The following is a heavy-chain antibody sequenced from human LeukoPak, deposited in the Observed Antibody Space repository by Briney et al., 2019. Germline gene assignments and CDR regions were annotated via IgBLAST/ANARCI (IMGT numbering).Heavy chain of an antibody. CDR3: AKDVTLGRRGYPIM. CDR1: GFTFSSYG. CDR2: IRYDGSNK. D-gene: IGHD3-3*01. V-gene: IGHV3-30*02. J-gene: IGHJ4*02. Sequence: GGSLRLSCAASGFTFSSYGMHWVRQAPCKGLEWVAFIRYDGSNKYYADSVKGRFTISRDNSKNTLYLQMNSLGAEDTAVYYCAKDVTLGRRGYPIMWGQGTLVTVSS.